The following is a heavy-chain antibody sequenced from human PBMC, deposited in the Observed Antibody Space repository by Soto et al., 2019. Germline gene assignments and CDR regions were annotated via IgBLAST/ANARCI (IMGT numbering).Heavy chain of an antibody. CDR3: ARDHQQSYYDFWSGYYRGSYYYYGMDV. CDR1: GFTVSSNY. CDR2: IYSGGST. Sequence: SGGSLRLSCAASGFTVSSNYMSWVRQAPGKGLEWVSVIYSGGSTYYADSVKGRFTISRDDSKNTLYLQMNSLRAEDTAVYYCARDHQQSYYDFWSGYYRGSYYYYGMDVWGQGTTVTDSS. J-gene: IGHJ6*02. V-gene: IGHV3-53*01. D-gene: IGHD3-3*01.